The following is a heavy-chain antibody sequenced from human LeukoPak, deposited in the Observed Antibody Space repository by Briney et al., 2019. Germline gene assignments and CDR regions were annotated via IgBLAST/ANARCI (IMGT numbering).Heavy chain of an antibody. V-gene: IGHV1-69*13. CDR1: GGTFSSYA. D-gene: IGHD3-22*01. J-gene: IGHJ4*02. CDR2: IIPIFGTA. CDR3: ARALYDSSGYYYLYYFDY. Sequence: ASVKVSCKASGGTFSSYAISWARQAPGQGLEWMGGIIPIFGTANYAQKFQGRVTITADESTSTAYMELSSLRSEDTAVYYCARALYDSSGYYYLYYFDYWGQGTLVTVSS.